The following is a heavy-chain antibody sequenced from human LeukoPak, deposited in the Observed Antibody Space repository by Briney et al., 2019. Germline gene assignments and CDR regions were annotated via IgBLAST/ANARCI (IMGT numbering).Heavy chain of an antibody. Sequence: GGSLRLSCAASGFTFSSYAMSWVRQAPGKGLEWVSVIYSGGSTYYADSVKGRFTISRDNSKNTLYLQMNSLRAEDTAVYYCARDPREESGMDVWGQGTTVTVSS. D-gene: IGHD2/OR15-2a*01. CDR3: ARDPREESGMDV. V-gene: IGHV3-66*01. J-gene: IGHJ6*02. CDR1: GFTFSSYA. CDR2: IYSGGST.